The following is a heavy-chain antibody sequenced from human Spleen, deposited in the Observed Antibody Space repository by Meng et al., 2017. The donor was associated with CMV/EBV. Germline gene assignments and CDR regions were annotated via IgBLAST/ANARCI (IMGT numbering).Heavy chain of an antibody. V-gene: IGHV4-38-2*02. CDR1: GFTFSDYA. CDR3: ARDPQDIVGATGFDY. D-gene: IGHD1-26*01. CDR2: IYYSGST. J-gene: IGHJ4*02. Sequence: GSLRLSCAASGFTFSDYAMSWVRQPPGKGLEWIGSIYYSGSTYYNPSLKSRVTISVDTSKNQFSLKLSSVTAADTAVYYCARDPQDIVGATGFDYWGQGTLVTVSS.